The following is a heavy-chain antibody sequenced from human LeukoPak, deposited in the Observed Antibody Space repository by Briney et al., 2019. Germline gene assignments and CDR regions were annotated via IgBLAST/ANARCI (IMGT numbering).Heavy chain of an antibody. V-gene: IGHV3-21*01. D-gene: IGHD3-9*01. CDR1: GFTFSSYS. CDR2: ISSSSSYI. CDR3: ARGGDDYDILTGSYYFDY. Sequence: PGGSLRLSCAASGFTFSSYSMNWVRQAPGKGLEWVSSISSSSSYIYYADSVKGRFTISRDNAKNSLYLQMNSLRAEDTAVYYCARGGDDYDILTGSYYFDYWGQGTLVTVSS. J-gene: IGHJ4*02.